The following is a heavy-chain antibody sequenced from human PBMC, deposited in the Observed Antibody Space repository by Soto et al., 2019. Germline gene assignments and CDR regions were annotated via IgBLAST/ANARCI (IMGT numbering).Heavy chain of an antibody. V-gene: IGHV3-11*01. CDR2: ISGTGNTV. CDR1: GFTFSDYY. Sequence: QVQLVESGGGLVKPAGSLRLSCAASGFTFSDYYMSWIRQAPGKGLEWVSHISGTGNTVYYADSVKGRFTISRDNAKNSLYLQMNSLRAEDTAVYYCARPADGYTVDHWGQGTLVTVSS. D-gene: IGHD5-12*01. CDR3: ARPADGYTVDH. J-gene: IGHJ4*02.